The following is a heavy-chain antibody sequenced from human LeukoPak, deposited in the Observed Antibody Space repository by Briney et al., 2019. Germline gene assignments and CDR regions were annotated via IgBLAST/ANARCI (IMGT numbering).Heavy chain of an antibody. CDR1: GIPFSDYY. CDR2: ISSSSSYT. CDR3: ARDRDDDSSGSIDDAFDI. J-gene: IGHJ3*02. Sequence: GGSLRLSCVVSGIPFSDYYMNWIRQAPGKGLEWISYISSSSSYTDYADSVKGRFTISRDNAKSALYLQMNSLRAEDTAVYYCARDRDDDSSGSIDDAFDIWGQGTMVTVSS. D-gene: IGHD3-22*01. V-gene: IGHV3-11*06.